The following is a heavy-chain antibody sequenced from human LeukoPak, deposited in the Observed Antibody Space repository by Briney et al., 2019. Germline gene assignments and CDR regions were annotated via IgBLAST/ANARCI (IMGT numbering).Heavy chain of an antibody. CDR2: INHSGST. CDR1: GGSFSGYY. V-gene: IGHV4-34*01. Sequence: SETLSLTRAVYGGSFSGYYWSWIRQPPGKGLEWIGEINHSGSTNYNPSLKSRVTISVDTPKNQFSLKLSSVTAADTAVYYCARGLSGVPDDYWGQGTLVTVSS. CDR3: ARGLSGVPDDY. J-gene: IGHJ4*02. D-gene: IGHD3-3*01.